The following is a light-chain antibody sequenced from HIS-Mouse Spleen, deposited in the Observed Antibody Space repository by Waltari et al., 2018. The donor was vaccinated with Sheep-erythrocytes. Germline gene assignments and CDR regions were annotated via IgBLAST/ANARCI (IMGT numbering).Light chain of an antibody. Sequence: QSALTQPRSVSGSPGPSVPISCTGTSSDVGGYNHFSWYQQHPGKAPKPMIYDVSKRPSGVPDRFSGSKSGNTASLTISGLQAEDEADYYCCSYAGSYNHVFATGTKVTVL. CDR1: SSDVGGYNH. CDR2: DVS. V-gene: IGLV2-11*01. J-gene: IGLJ1*01. CDR3: CSYAGSYNHV.